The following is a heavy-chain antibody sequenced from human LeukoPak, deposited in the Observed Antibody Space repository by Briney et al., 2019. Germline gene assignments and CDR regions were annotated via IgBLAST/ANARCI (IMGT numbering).Heavy chain of an antibody. D-gene: IGHD6-13*01. CDR2: IYYSGST. CDR3: ARVKQQLVSWFDP. V-gene: IGHV4-34*01. J-gene: IGHJ5*02. CDR1: GGSFSGYY. Sequence: SETLSLTCAVYGGSFSGYYWSWIRQPPGKGLEWIGSIYYSGSTYYNPSLKSRVTISVDTSKNQFSLKLSSVTAADTAVYYCARVKQQLVSWFDPWGQGTLVTVSS.